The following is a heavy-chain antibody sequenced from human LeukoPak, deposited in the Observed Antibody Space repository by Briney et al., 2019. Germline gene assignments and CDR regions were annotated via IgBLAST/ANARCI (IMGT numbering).Heavy chain of an antibody. CDR3: AELGITMIGGV. V-gene: IGHV3-7*01. Sequence: GGSLRLSCAASGFTFSSYWMSWVRQAPGKGLEWVANIKEDGSKNYFVDSVKGRFTISRDNAKNSLYLQMNSLRAEDTAVYYCAELGITMIGGVWGKGTTVTISS. J-gene: IGHJ6*04. D-gene: IGHD3-10*02. CDR1: GFTFSSYW. CDR2: IKEDGSKN.